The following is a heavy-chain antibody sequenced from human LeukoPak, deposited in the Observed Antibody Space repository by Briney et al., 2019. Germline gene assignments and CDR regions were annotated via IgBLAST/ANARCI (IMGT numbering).Heavy chain of an antibody. CDR2: ISSDGSII. V-gene: IGHV3-74*01. CDR3: ARLETAETNWFDP. J-gene: IGHJ5*02. Sequence: PGGSLRLSCAASGFSFSSYWMHWVRQAPGKGLVWVSRISSDGSIINYADSVKGRFTISRDNAKNTLYLQMNSLRVEDTAVYYCARLETAETNWFDPWGQGTLVTVSS. D-gene: IGHD1-1*01. CDR1: GFSFSSYW.